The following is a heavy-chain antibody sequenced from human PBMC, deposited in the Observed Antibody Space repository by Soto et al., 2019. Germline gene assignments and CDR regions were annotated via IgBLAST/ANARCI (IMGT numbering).Heavy chain of an antibody. CDR2: ISFDGSNE. Sequence: QVQLVESGGGVVQPGGSLRVSCAASGFTFSSFGMHWVRQAPGKGLEWVAAISFDGSNEFYADSVKGRFTVSRDNSENTLSLQMTSLTTEDTAVYYCARLLRGGIMRATTPLRYWGQGTLVTVS. J-gene: IGHJ4*02. CDR1: GFTFSSFG. D-gene: IGHD1-26*01. V-gene: IGHV3-30*03. CDR3: ARLLRGGIMRATTPLRY.